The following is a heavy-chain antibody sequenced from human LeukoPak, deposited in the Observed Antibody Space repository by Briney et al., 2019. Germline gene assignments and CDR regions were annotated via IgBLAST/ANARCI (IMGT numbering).Heavy chain of an antibody. V-gene: IGHV1-3*01. D-gene: IGHD4-17*01. CDR2: INAGNGNT. J-gene: IGHJ3*02. Sequence: GASVKVSCKASGYTFTSYAMHWVRQAPGQRLEWMGWINAGNGNTKYSQKFQGRVTMTTDTSTSTAYMELRSLRSDDTAVYYCARADGDYEGSPSDIWGQGTMVTVSS. CDR3: ARADGDYEGSPSDI. CDR1: GYTFTSYA.